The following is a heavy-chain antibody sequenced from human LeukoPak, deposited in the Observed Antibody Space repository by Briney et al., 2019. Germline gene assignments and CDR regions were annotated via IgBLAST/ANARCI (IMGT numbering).Heavy chain of an antibody. CDR3: ARGSTVTSWAIDY. Sequence: SGTLSLTCAVSGGSISSSYYWGWIRQPPGKGLEWIGSIYYSGSTYYNPSLKSRVTISVDTSKNQFSLKLSSVTAADTAVYYCARGSTVTSWAIDYWGQGTLVTVSS. CDR1: GGSISSSYY. CDR2: IYYSGST. J-gene: IGHJ4*02. D-gene: IGHD4-17*01. V-gene: IGHV4-39*01.